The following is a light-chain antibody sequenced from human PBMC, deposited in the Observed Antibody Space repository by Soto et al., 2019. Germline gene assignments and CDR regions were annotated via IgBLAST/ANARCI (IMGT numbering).Light chain of an antibody. J-gene: IGLJ1*01. V-gene: IGLV2-14*01. CDR3: SSYTTGGSYV. Sequence: QSVLTQPASVSGSPGLSIAISCTGTSSDVGGYNSVSWYQQHPGTAPKLMIYDVSNRPSGVSNRFSGSKSGNTASLTISGLQAEDEGDYYCSSYTTGGSYVFGTGTKLTVL. CDR2: DVS. CDR1: SSDVGGYNS.